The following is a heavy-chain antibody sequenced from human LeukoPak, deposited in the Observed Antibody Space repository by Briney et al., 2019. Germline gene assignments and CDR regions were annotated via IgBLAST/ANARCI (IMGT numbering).Heavy chain of an antibody. CDR3: ASLTCSSTSCYRELAFDI. CDR2: IYYSGST. Sequence: SETLSLTCTVSGGSISSSSYYWGWIRQPPGKGLEWIGSIYYSGSTYYNPSLKSRVTISVDTSKNQFSLKLSSVTAADTAVYYCASLTCSSTSCYRELAFDIWGQGTMVTVSS. V-gene: IGHV4-39*07. CDR1: GGSISSSSYY. D-gene: IGHD2-2*02. J-gene: IGHJ3*02.